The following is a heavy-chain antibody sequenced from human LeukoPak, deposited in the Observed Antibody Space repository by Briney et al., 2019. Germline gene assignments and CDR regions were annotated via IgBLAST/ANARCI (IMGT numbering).Heavy chain of an antibody. J-gene: IGHJ3*02. Sequence: GRSLRLSCTASGFTFGDYAMSWVRRAPGKGLEWVGFIRSKAYGGTTEYAASVKGRFTISRDDSKSIAYLQMNSLKTEDTAVYYCTRDSSGPDAFDIWGQGTMVTVSS. CDR3: TRDSSGPDAFDI. D-gene: IGHD6-19*01. V-gene: IGHV3-49*04. CDR2: IRSKAYGGTT. CDR1: GFTFGDYA.